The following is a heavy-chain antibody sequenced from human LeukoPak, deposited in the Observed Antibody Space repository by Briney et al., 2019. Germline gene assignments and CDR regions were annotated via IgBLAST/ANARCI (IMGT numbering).Heavy chain of an antibody. Sequence: ASVSVSCKVSGYTLTELSMHWVRQAPGKGREWMGGFDPEDGERIYAQKFQGRVTMTEDTSTDTAYMELSSLRSEDTAVYYCATDALVVVNGGFDYWGQGTLSPSPQ. CDR2: FDPEDGER. J-gene: IGHJ4*02. V-gene: IGHV1-24*01. CDR1: GYTLTELS. D-gene: IGHD2-15*01. CDR3: ATDALVVVNGGFDY.